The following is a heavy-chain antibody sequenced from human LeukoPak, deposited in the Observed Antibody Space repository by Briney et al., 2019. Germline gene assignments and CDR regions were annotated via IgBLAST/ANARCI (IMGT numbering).Heavy chain of an antibody. V-gene: IGHV3-7*01. J-gene: IGHJ4*02. Sequence: GGSLRLSCAASGFTFSTYWMTWVRQAPGKGLEWVANIKQDGSEKYYVDSVKGRFTISRDNAKNSLYLQMNSLRDEDTAVYYCARASDFGVFGDYFDYWGQGTLVTVSS. CDR1: GFTFSTYW. CDR3: ARASDFGVFGDYFDY. CDR2: IKQDGSEK. D-gene: IGHD3-10*01.